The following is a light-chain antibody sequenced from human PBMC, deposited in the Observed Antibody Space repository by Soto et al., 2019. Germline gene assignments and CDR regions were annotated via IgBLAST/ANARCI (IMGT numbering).Light chain of an antibody. J-gene: IGKJ2*01. CDR3: QQYDT. CDR2: GAS. CDR1: QTINSRD. V-gene: IGKV3-20*01. Sequence: EIVLTQSPGTLSLSPGERATLSCRASQTINSRDLARYQQRPGQAPRLLLYGASSRATGIPDRFTGSGSGTDFTLTISRLEPEDFAVYYCQQYDTFGQGTKLEIK.